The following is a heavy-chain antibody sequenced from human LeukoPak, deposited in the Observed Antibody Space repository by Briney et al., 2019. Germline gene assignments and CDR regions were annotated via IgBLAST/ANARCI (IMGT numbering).Heavy chain of an antibody. CDR1: GGPISSGSYY. Sequence: PSQTLSLTCTVSGGPISSGSYYWSWIRQPAGKGLEWIGRIYTSGSTNYNPSLKSRVTISVDTSKNQFSLKLSSVTAADTAVYYCARDRGYYDSSGYYYYFDYWGQGTLVTVSS. CDR3: ARDRGYYDSSGYYYYFDY. D-gene: IGHD3-22*01. J-gene: IGHJ4*02. V-gene: IGHV4-61*02. CDR2: IYTSGST.